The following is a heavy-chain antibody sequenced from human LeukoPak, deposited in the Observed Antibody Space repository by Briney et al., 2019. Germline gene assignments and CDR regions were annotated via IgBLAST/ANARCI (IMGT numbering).Heavy chain of an antibody. V-gene: IGHV1-46*01. J-gene: IGHJ6*02. D-gene: IGHD6-13*01. Sequence: ASVKVSCKASGYTFTSYYMHWVRQAPGQGLEWMGIINPSGGSTSYAQKFQGRVTMTRDTSTSTVYMELSSLRSEDTAVYYCARYTAAGRSYYYGMDVWGQGTTVTVSS. CDR1: GYTFTSYY. CDR2: INPSGGST. CDR3: ARYTAAGRSYYYGMDV.